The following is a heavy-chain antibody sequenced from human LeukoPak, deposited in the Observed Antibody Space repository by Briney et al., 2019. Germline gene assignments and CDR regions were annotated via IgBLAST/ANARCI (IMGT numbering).Heavy chain of an antibody. CDR2: ISSSSSYI. CDR3: ARSGGSVLYFDY. V-gene: IGHV3-21*01. D-gene: IGHD3-10*01. CDR1: GFTFSSCS. J-gene: IGHJ4*02. Sequence: GGSLRLSCAASGFTFSSCSMNWVRQAPGKGLEWVSSISSSSSYIYYADSVKGRFTISRDNAKNSLYLQMNSLRAEDTAVYYCARSGGSVLYFDYWGQGTLVTVSS.